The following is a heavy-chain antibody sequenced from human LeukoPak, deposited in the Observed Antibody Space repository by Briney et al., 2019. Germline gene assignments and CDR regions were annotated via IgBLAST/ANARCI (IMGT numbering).Heavy chain of an antibody. D-gene: IGHD2-8*01. CDR3: AKDPMVYPRHYFDY. V-gene: IGHV3-23*01. Sequence: GGSLRLSCAASGFTFSSYAMSWVRQARGKGLEWVSAISGSGGSTYYADSVKGRFTISRDNSKNTLYLQMNSLRAEDTAVYYCAKDPMVYPRHYFDYWGQGTLVTVSS. CDR1: GFTFSSYA. CDR2: ISGSGGST. J-gene: IGHJ4*02.